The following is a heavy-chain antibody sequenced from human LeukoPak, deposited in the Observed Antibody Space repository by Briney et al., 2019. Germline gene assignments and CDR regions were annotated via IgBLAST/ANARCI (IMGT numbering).Heavy chain of an antibody. D-gene: IGHD6-13*01. CDR2: IIPILGTA. V-gene: IGHV1-69*13. Sequence: SVKVSCKASGGTFSSYAISWVRQAPGQGLEWMGGIIPILGTANYAQKFQGRVTITADESTSTAYMELSSLRSEDTAVYYCARGLIAAGPLSSTGGNYGMDVWGKGTTVTVSS. J-gene: IGHJ6*04. CDR1: GGTFSSYA. CDR3: ARGLIAAGPLSSTGGNYGMDV.